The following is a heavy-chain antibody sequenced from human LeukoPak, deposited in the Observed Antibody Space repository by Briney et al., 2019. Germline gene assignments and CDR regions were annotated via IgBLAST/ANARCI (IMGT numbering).Heavy chain of an antibody. Sequence: ASVKVSCKAPGYTFISYGITWVRQAPGQGLEWMGWISPYTTKTNYAQSLQGRVTMATDTSTSTPYMELRSLRSDDTAVYYCAREGGVGPTAPPDYYSYQMDVWGKGTTVTVSS. CDR2: ISPYTTKT. V-gene: IGHV1-18*01. D-gene: IGHD1-26*01. J-gene: IGHJ6*03. CDR3: AREGGVGPTAPPDYYSYQMDV. CDR1: GYTFISYG.